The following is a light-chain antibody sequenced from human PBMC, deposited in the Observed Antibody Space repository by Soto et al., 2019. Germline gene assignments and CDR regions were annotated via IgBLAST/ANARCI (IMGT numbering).Light chain of an antibody. Sequence: EIVLTQSPGTLSLSPGEGATLSGRASQSVRSNYLAWYQQKPGQAPTLLIYGASTRATDIPDRFSGSGSGTDFTLTINRLEPEDFAVYYCQQYGNSPPTTFGQGTRLEIK. CDR3: QQYGNSPPTT. V-gene: IGKV3-20*01. CDR1: QSVRSNY. CDR2: GAS. J-gene: IGKJ5*01.